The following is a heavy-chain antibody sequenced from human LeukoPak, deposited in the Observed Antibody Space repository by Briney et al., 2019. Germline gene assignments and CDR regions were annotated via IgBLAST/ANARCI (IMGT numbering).Heavy chain of an antibody. Sequence: ASVKVSCKASGYTFTSYGISWVRQAPGQGLEWMGWISAYNGNTNYAQKLQGRVTMTTDTSTSTAYMELRSLRSDDTAVYYCARDRTPYRNYYYYYGMDVWGQGTTVTVSS. J-gene: IGHJ6*02. D-gene: IGHD5-18*01. CDR1: GYTFTSYG. CDR3: ARDRTPYRNYYYYYGMDV. V-gene: IGHV1-18*01. CDR2: ISAYNGNT.